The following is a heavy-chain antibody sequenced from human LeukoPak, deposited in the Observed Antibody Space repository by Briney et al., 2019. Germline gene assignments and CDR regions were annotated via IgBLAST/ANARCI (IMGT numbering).Heavy chain of an antibody. Sequence: GGSLRLSCAASGFTVSSNYMSWVRQAPGKGLEWVSVIYSGGSTYYADSVKGRFTISRDNSKNTLYLQMNSLGAEDTAVYYCARDSGGWYGEVDYYYYGMDVWGQGTTVTVSS. CDR3: ARDSGGWYGEVDYYYYGMDV. CDR2: IYSGGST. V-gene: IGHV3-53*01. CDR1: GFTVSSNY. D-gene: IGHD6-19*01. J-gene: IGHJ6*02.